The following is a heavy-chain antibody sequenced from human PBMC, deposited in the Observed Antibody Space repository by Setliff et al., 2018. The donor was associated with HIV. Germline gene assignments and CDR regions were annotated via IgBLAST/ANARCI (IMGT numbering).Heavy chain of an antibody. D-gene: IGHD3-10*01. CDR3: ARGWDYGVRKPED. CDR2: ISAYSGET. J-gene: IGHJ4*02. CDR1: GFAFTNYG. Sequence: VKVSCKTSGFAFTNYGFTWVRQAPGQGLEWMGWISAYSGETFSTLKFRDRVTLTTDTSTNTAHMELRSLTYGDAAVYFCARGWDYGVRKPEDWGQGTLVTVSS. V-gene: IGHV1-18*01.